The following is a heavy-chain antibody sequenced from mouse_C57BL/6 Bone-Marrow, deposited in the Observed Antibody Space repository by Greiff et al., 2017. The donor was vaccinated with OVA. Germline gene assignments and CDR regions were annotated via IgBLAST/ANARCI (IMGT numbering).Heavy chain of an antibody. V-gene: IGHV7-1*01. J-gene: IGHJ1*03. CDR2: SRNKANDYTT. Sequence: EVKLMESGGGLVQSGRSLRLSCATSGFTFSDFYMEWVRQAPGKGLEWIAASRNKANDYTTEYSASVKGRFIVSRDTSQSILYLQMNALRAEDTAIYYCARDGDGNHWYFDVWGTGTTVTVSS. D-gene: IGHD2-1*01. CDR3: ARDGDGNHWYFDV. CDR1: GFTFSDFY.